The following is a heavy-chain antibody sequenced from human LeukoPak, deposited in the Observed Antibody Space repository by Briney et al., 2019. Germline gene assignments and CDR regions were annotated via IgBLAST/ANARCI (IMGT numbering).Heavy chain of an antibody. CDR1: GYTFTGYY. D-gene: IGHD3-22*01. J-gene: IGHJ4*02. V-gene: IGHV1-2*06. CDR2: INPNSGGT. Sequence: GGSVKVSCKASGYTFTGYYMHWVRQAPGQGLEWMGRINPNSGGTNYAQKFQGRVTMTRDTSISTAYMELSRLRSDDTAVYYCARDRGNTYYYDSSGYFDYWGQGTLVTVSS. CDR3: ARDRGNTYYYDSSGYFDY.